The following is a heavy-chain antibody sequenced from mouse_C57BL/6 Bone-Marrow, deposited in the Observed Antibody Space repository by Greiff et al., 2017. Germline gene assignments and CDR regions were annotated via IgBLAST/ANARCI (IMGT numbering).Heavy chain of an antibody. J-gene: IGHJ2*01. CDR2: IDTSESET. Sequence: VQLQQPGAELVRPGSSVKLSCKASGYTFTSYWMHWVKQRPIQGLEWIGNIDTSESETHYNQKFKDKATLTVDKSSSTAYMQLSSLTSDYSAVYYCARRTAQAYFCSWGQSTTLTVSS. CDR3: ARRTAQAYFCS. D-gene: IGHD3-2*02. CDR1: GYTFTSYW. V-gene: IGHV1-52*01.